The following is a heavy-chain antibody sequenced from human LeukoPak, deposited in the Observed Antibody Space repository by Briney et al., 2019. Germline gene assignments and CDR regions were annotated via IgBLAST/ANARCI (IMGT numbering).Heavy chain of an antibody. Sequence: SETLSLTCAVYGGSFSGYYWSWIRQPPGKGLEWIGETNHSGSTNYNPSLKSRVTISVDTSKNQFSLKLSSVTAADTAVYYCARGHQVVAARYYFDYWGQGTLVTVSS. CDR1: GGSFSGYY. J-gene: IGHJ4*02. V-gene: IGHV4-34*01. CDR3: ARGHQVVAARYYFDY. D-gene: IGHD2-15*01. CDR2: TNHSGST.